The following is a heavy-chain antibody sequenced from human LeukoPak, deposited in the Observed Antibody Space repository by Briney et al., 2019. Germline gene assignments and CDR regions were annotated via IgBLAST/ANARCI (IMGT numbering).Heavy chain of an antibody. D-gene: IGHD5-24*01. Sequence: SQTLSLTCTVSGDSVISGDYRWTWIRQPPGKGLEWIGYTHFTGSTYFNPSLKRRVAISIDTSKNQFSLKLSSVTAADTAVYYCARAFAATIRIDYWGQGTLVTVSS. CDR2: THFTGST. CDR3: ARAFAATIRIDY. V-gene: IGHV4-30-4*01. J-gene: IGHJ4*02. CDR1: GDSVISGDYR.